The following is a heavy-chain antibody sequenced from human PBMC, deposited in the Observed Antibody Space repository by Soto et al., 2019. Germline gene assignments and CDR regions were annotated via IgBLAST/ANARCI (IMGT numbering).Heavy chain of an antibody. CDR1: GFTFSSYA. CDR2: ISGSGGST. J-gene: IGHJ4*02. CDR3: AKDRGHCSSTSCYETSFDY. V-gene: IGHV3-23*01. D-gene: IGHD2-2*01. Sequence: EVQLLESGGGLVQPGGSLRLSCAASGFTFSSYAMSWVRQAPGKGLEWDSAISGSGGSTYYADSVKGRFTISRDNSKNTLYLQMNSLRAEDTAVYYCAKDRGHCSSTSCYETSFDYWGQGTLVSVSS.